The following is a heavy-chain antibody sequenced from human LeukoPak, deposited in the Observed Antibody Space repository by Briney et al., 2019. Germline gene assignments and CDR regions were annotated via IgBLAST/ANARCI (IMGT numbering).Heavy chain of an antibody. V-gene: IGHV3-53*01. D-gene: IGHD2-15*01. CDR3: ARDTGSGYCSGGSCRAAFDI. CDR2: IYSGDNS. J-gene: IGHJ3*02. Sequence: GGSLRLSCAASGFTVGSNYMSWVRQVPGKGLEWVSVIYSGDNSYYADSVKGRFTISRDNSKNTLFLQMNSLRAEDTAVYYCARDTGSGYCSGGSCRAAFDIWGQGTMVTVSS. CDR1: GFTVGSNY.